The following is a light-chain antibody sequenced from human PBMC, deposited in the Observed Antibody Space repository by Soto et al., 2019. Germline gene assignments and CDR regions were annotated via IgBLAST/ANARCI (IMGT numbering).Light chain of an antibody. CDR3: HHYNNWPRT. Sequence: EIVMTQSPASLSVSPGERATLSCRASQNVNSNLAWYQQKPGQAPRFLIYGASTRATGIPARFSGSGSGTEFTLSISSLQSEDFAVYYCHHYNNWPRTFGRGTKV. V-gene: IGKV3-15*01. CDR2: GAS. CDR1: QNVNSN. J-gene: IGKJ1*01.